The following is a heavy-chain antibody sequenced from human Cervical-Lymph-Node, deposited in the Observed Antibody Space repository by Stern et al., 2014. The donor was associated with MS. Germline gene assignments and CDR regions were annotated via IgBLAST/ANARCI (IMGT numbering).Heavy chain of an antibody. CDR3: ARDEGGSYDH. V-gene: IGHV4-59*11. CDR2: VYYTGTT. CDR1: GGSITSHY. Sequence: QVQLQESGPGLVKPAETLSLTCTISGGSITSHYWSWIRQPPGKGLEYIGYVYYTGTTNYNPSLNGRVALSFAPSKNQFFLKWISVTAADTAVYFCARDEGGSYDHWGQGTLVTVSS. D-gene: IGHD1-26*01. J-gene: IGHJ4*02.